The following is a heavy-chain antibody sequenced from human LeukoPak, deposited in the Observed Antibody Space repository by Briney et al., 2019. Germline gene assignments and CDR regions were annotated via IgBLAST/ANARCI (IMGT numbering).Heavy chain of an antibody. J-gene: IGHJ4*02. D-gene: IGHD4-17*01. V-gene: IGHV3-30*04. CDR2: ISFDGINK. CDR3: ATDYGDYEPIDY. Sequence: PGGSLRLPCTASGVTLSNYAMHWVRRPPGRGLEWVAVISFDGINKYYGDSVEGRFSVSRDNSKNTLYLQMNSLRPDDTAMYYCATDYGDYEPIDYWGQGTLVTVSS. CDR1: GVTLSNYA.